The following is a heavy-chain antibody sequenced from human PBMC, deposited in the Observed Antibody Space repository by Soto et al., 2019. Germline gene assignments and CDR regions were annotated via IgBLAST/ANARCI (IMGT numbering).Heavy chain of an antibody. J-gene: IGHJ4*02. D-gene: IGHD4-17*01. CDR1: GGSISSGNYY. V-gene: IGHV4-31*03. CDR2: IYYTGRS. Sequence: QLQLQESGPGLVKPSQTLSLTCSVSGGSISSGNYYWSWIRQRPGKGLEWIGNIYYTGRSYYNPSLKSRLTTSVDTSKSQFSLNLTSVTAADTAVYYCARAGTRETVSTSIHLYYFDYWGQGTLVTVSA. CDR3: ARAGTRETVSTSIHLYYFDY.